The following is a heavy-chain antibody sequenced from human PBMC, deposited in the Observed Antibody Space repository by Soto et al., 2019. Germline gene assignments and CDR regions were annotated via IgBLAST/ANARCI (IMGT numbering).Heavy chain of an antibody. D-gene: IGHD4-17*01. CDR3: ARDPDYGDYQVDY. V-gene: IGHV1-69*13. CDR1: GGTFSSYA. Sequence: SVKVSCKASGGTFSSYAISWVRQAPGQGLEWMGGIIPIFGTANYAQKFHGRVTITADESTSTAYMELSSLRSEDTAVYYCARDPDYGDYQVDYWGQGTLVTVSS. J-gene: IGHJ4*02. CDR2: IIPIFGTA.